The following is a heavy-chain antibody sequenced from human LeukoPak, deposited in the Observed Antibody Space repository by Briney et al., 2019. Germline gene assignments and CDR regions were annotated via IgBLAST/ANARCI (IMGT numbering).Heavy chain of an antibody. Sequence: SETLSLTCTVSGGSISSYYWSWIRQPAGKGLEWIGRIYTSGSTNYNPSLKSRVTMSVDTSKNQFSLKLSSVTAADTAVYYCARERIAAAYNWFDPWGQGTLVTVSS. CDR3: ARERIAAAYNWFDP. V-gene: IGHV4-4*07. CDR1: GGSISSYY. D-gene: IGHD6-13*01. CDR2: IYTSGST. J-gene: IGHJ5*02.